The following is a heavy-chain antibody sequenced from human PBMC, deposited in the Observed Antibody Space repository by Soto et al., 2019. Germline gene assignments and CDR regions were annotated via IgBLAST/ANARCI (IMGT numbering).Heavy chain of an antibody. CDR1: GGTFSSYA. CDR3: ASGYYYGSGSYYLFDY. V-gene: IGHV1-69*13. CDR2: IIPIFGTA. D-gene: IGHD3-10*01. Sequence: ASVKVSCKASGGTFSSYAISWVRQAPGQGLEWMGGIIPIFGTANYAQKFQGRVTITADESTSTAYMELSSLRSEDTAVYYCASGYYYGSGSYYLFDYWGQGTLVTVSS. J-gene: IGHJ4*02.